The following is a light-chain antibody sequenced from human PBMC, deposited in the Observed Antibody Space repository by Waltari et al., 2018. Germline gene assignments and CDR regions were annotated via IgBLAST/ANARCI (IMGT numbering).Light chain of an antibody. Sequence: IQMTPSPSSLSASVGDRVTIPFRAWQGNSSYLNWYQLKPGKAPKLRIYYANRLENGVPSRFSGSGSGTDFTLTISSLQPEDFATYYGQQYNSLPFPLGPGTKLDIK. V-gene: IGKV1-13*02. J-gene: IGKJ3*01. CDR1: QGNSSY. CDR3: QQYNSLPFP. CDR2: YAN.